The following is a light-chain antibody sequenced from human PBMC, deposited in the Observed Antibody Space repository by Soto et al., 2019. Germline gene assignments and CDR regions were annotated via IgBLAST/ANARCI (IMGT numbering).Light chain of an antibody. Sequence: NFMLTQPHSVSESPGKTVTISCTRSSGSIASNYVQWYQQRPGSAPTTVIYEDNQRPSGVPDRFSGSIDSSSNSASLTISGLKTEDEADYYCQSYDSSFVVFGGGTKLTLL. J-gene: IGLJ2*01. CDR2: EDN. V-gene: IGLV6-57*04. CDR1: SGSIASNY. CDR3: QSYDSSFVV.